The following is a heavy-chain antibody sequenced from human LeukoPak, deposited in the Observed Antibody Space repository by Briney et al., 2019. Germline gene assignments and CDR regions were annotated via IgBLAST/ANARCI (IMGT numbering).Heavy chain of an antibody. J-gene: IGHJ6*04. V-gene: IGHV4-34*01. CDR2: INHRGST. CDR3: ARPRSIAARPPGYDV. Sequence: TSESLSLTCAVYGGSFSGWYWSWIRQPAGKGLEWIGEINHRGSTNYNPSLKSRVHISVDTSKNQSSLKLSSVTAADTAVYYCARPRSIAARPPGYDVWGKGTTVTVSS. CDR1: GGSFSGWY. D-gene: IGHD6-6*01.